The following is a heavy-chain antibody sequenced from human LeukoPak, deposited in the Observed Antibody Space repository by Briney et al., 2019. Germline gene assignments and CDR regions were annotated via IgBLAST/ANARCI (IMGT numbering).Heavy chain of an antibody. D-gene: IGHD3-3*01. CDR2: ISVSGDST. Sequence: GGSLRLSCAASGFTFSSYAMSWVRQAPGKGLEWVSGISVSGDSTYYVDSVKGRFTISRDTSKSTLYLQMSSLRAEDTAIYYCAKDRSDYYTNPIPFYFDYWGQGTLVTVSS. J-gene: IGHJ4*02. CDR1: GFTFSSYA. CDR3: AKDRSDYYTNPIPFYFDY. V-gene: IGHV3-23*01.